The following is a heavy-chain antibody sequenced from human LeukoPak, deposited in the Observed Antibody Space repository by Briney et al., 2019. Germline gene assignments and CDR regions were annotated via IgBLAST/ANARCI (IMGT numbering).Heavy chain of an antibody. CDR2: FSASGGST. Sequence: ARSLRLSCAASGFTFSSYAMSWVRQAPGKGLEWVSAFSASGGSTYYADSVKGRFTICRNNSKNTLYLQMNRLRAKDTAVYYCAKAVVTPGPSDSFDYWGQETLVTVSS. J-gene: IGHJ4*02. CDR1: GFTFSSYA. CDR3: AKAVVTPGPSDSFDY. D-gene: IGHD4-23*01. V-gene: IGHV3-23*01.